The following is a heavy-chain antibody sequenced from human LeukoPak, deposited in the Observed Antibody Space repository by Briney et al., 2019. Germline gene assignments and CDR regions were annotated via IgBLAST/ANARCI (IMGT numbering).Heavy chain of an antibody. CDR2: ISSSSSYI. CDR3: ARAWIAVAAPDY. D-gene: IGHD6-19*01. CDR1: GFTFSSYS. Sequence: GGSLRLSCAASGFTFSSYSMNWVRQAPGKGLEWVSSISSSSSYIYYADSVKGRFTISRDNAKNSLYLQMNSLRAEDTAVYYCARAWIAVAAPDYWGQGTLVTVSS. J-gene: IGHJ4*02. V-gene: IGHV3-21*01.